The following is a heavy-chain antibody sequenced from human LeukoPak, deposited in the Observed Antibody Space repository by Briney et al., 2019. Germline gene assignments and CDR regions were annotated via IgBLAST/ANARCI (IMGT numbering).Heavy chain of an antibody. CDR3: ATGMVRGVNLDY. J-gene: IGHJ4*02. V-gene: IGHV1-3*01. CDR2: INAGNGNT. CDR1: GYTFTNYA. D-gene: IGHD3-10*01. Sequence: ASVKVSCKASGYTFTNYAMHWVRQAPGQRLEWMGWINAGNGNTKYSQKFQGRVTITRDTSASTAYMELSSLRSEDTAVYYCATGMVRGVNLDYWGQGTLVTVSS.